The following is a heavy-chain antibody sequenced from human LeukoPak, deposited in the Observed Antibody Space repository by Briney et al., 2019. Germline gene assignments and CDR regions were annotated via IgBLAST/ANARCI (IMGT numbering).Heavy chain of an antibody. V-gene: IGHV1-2*02. CDR3: ARVSVTTPNWFDP. J-gene: IGHJ5*02. D-gene: IGHD4-11*01. CDR1: GYTFTGYY. CDR2: INPNSGGT. Sequence: ASVKVSCKASGYTFTGYYMHWVRQAPGQGLEWMGWINPNSGGTNYAQKFQGRVTMTRDMSTSTVYMELSSLRSEDTAVYYCARVSVTTPNWFDPWGQGTLVTVSS.